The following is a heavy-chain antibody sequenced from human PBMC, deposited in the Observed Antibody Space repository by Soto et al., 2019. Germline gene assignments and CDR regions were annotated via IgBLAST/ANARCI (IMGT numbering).Heavy chain of an antibody. D-gene: IGHD1-26*01. CDR1: GFPFSTFS. CDR2: ISSSSAYI. J-gene: IGHJ4*02. Sequence: EVQLVESGGGLVKPGGPLRLSCAASGFPFSTFSMNWLRKAPGKGLEWVASISSSSAYIYYADSVKGRFTVSRDNAKNSLHLQMNSLRGEDTAMYFCARDMRAVVGVADYWGQGTLVSVSS. CDR3: ARDMRAVVGVADY. V-gene: IGHV3-21*01.